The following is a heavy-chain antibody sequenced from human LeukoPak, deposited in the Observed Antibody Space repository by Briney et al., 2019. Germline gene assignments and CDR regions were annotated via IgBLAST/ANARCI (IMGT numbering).Heavy chain of an antibody. CDR1: GFTLSSYG. CDR2: ISCSGGTT. CDR3: AKDRYYGSVSYYRGPLFDY. Sequence: GGSLRLSCSAPGFTLSSYGMSWVRQAPGKGLGLDPAISCSGGTTYCANYVKDRFSISRNNYKNSLYLQLNSLSAEDTAVYYCAKDRYYGSVSYYRGPLFDYWGQGTQVTVSS. J-gene: IGHJ4*02. V-gene: IGHV3-23*01. D-gene: IGHD3-10*01.